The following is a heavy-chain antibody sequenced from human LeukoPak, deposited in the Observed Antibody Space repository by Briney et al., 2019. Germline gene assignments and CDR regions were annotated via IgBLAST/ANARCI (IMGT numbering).Heavy chain of an antibody. J-gene: IGHJ4*02. CDR1: GFTFSTYI. D-gene: IGHD1-26*01. CDR2: IGTSTSYI. V-gene: IGHV3-21*04. CDR3: AKDRSIGTYYTFDH. Sequence: GGSLRLSCAASGFTFSTYIMNWVRQTPGKGLEWVSSIGTSTSYIYYADSVKGRFTISGDSSKNTVYLQMSSLTAADTAVYYCAKDRSIGTYYTFDHWGQGTLVTVSS.